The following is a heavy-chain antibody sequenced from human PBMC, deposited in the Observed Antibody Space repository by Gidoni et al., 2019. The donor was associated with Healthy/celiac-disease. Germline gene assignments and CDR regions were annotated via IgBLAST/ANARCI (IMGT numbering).Heavy chain of an antibody. J-gene: IGHJ3*02. D-gene: IGHD3-9*01. V-gene: IGHV3-20*01. CDR1: GFTFDDYG. CDR2: INWNGGST. Sequence: EVQLVESGGGVVRPGGSLRLSCAASGFTFDDYGMSWVRQAPGKGLEWVSGINWNGGSTGYADSVKGRFTISRDNAKNSLYLQMNSLRAEDTALYHCARVYYDILTGQELDAFDIWGQGTMVTVSS. CDR3: ARVYYDILTGQELDAFDI.